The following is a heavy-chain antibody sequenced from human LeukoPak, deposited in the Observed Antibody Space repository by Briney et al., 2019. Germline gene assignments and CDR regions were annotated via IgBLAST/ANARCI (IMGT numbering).Heavy chain of an antibody. V-gene: IGHV3-33*01. CDR2: IWYDGSNK. D-gene: IGHD6-13*01. CDR3: AREGSSPSLDY. CDR1: GFTFSSYG. J-gene: IGHJ4*02. Sequence: LPGGSLRLSCAASGFTFSSYGMHWVRQAPGKGLEWVAVIWYDGSNKYYADSVKGRFTISRDNSKNTLYLQMNSLRAEDTAVYYCAREGSSPSLDYWGQGTLVTVSS.